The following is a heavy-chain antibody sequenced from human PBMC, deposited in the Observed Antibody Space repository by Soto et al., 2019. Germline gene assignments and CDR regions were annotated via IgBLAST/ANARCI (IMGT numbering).Heavy chain of an antibody. D-gene: IGHD6-6*01. Sequence: GGSLRLSCTVSGFAFNNYGINWVRQAPGKGLEWVSSISKSDYTYYSDSVKGRFTISRDNAKNSVSLQMNSLRAEDTAVYYCARAVAAQSPFDYWGQGTLVTVSS. CDR2: ISKSDYT. J-gene: IGHJ4*02. V-gene: IGHV3-21*04. CDR1: GFAFNNYG. CDR3: ARAVAAQSPFDY.